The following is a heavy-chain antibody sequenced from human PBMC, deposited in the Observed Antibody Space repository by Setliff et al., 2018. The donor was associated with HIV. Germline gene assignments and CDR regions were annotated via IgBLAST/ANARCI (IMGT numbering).Heavy chain of an antibody. CDR3: AKSPGFGEIPFDF. J-gene: IGHJ4*02. D-gene: IGHD3-10*01. CDR2: IYTSGNT. Sequence: KPSETLSLTCAVSGVSISSQYWSWIRQPPGKGLEWIGHIYTSGNTNYNPSLKSRVTISVDTSKNQFSLRLTSMTAADTAVYYCAKSPGFGEIPFDFWGQGALVTVSS. CDR1: GVSISSQY. V-gene: IGHV4-4*08.